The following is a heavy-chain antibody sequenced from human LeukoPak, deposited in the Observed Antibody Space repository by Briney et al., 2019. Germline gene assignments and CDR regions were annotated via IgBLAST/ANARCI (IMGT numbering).Heavy chain of an antibody. V-gene: IGHV4-31*03. CDR1: GGSISSAGYY. CDR3: ARERATVAYYYYYYYMDV. D-gene: IGHD4-11*01. CDR2: IYYSGST. Sequence: SETLSLTCTVAGGSISSAGYYWSWIREHPGKCLEWIGYIYYSGSTYYNPALKSRVTISVDTSKNQFSLKLSSVTAADTAVYYCARERATVAYYYYYYYMDVWGKGTTVTVSS. J-gene: IGHJ6*03.